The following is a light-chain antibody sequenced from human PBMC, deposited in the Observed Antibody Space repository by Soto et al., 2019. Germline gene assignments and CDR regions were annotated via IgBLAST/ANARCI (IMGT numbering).Light chain of an antibody. CDR1: QSVSSSY. CDR2: GAS. CDR3: QQYGSSPPYT. V-gene: IGKV3-20*01. Sequence: EIVLTQSPGTLSLSPGERATLSCRASQSVSSSYLDWYQQKPGQAPRLLIYGASSRATGIPDRFSGSGSGTDFTITISSLEPEDFAVYYCQQYGSSPPYTFGQGTKREIK. J-gene: IGKJ2*01.